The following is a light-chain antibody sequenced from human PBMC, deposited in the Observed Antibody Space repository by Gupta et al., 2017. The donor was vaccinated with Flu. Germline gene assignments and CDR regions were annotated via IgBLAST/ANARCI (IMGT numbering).Light chain of an antibody. J-gene: IGLJ3*02. CDR2: EVS. V-gene: IGLV2-8*01. Sequence: QSALTQPPSASGPPGQAVTNSCTGTSSDVGGYNYVSWYQQHPGKAPTLMIYEVSKRPSGVPDRFSGSKSGNTASLTVSGLQAEDEADYYCSSYAGSNNYGVFGGGTKLTVL. CDR1: SSDVGGYNY. CDR3: SSYAGSNNYGV.